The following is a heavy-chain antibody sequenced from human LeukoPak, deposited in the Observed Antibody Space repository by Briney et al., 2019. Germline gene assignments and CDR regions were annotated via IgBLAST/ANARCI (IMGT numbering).Heavy chain of an antibody. CDR3: ARSYGLCSGGSCYQDWFDP. Sequence: SETLSLTCAVSGGSISSSNWWSWVRQPPGKGLEWIGYIYHSGSTYYNPSLKSRVTISVDRSKNQFSLKLSSVTAADTAVYYCARSYGLCSGGSCYQDWFDPWGQGTLVTVSS. CDR2: IYHSGST. CDR1: GGSISSSNW. D-gene: IGHD2-15*01. V-gene: IGHV4-4*02. J-gene: IGHJ5*02.